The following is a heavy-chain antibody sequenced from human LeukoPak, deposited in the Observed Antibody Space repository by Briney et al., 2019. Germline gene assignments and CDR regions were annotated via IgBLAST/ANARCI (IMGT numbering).Heavy chain of an antibody. J-gene: IGHJ4*02. CDR2: ITGSGGNT. V-gene: IGHV3-23*01. CDR3: AKVAAAVADTRTDY. CDR1: GFTFSSYA. Sequence: GGSLRLSCAASGFTFSSYAMSWVRQAPGKGLEWVSTITGSGGNTYYADSVKGRFTISRANSKNTLYLQMDSLRAEDTAVYYCAKVAAAVADTRTDYWGQGTLVTVSS. D-gene: IGHD6-25*01.